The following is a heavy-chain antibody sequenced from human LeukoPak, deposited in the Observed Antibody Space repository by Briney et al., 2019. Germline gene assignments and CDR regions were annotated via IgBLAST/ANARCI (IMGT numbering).Heavy chain of an antibody. V-gene: IGHV4-39*07. D-gene: IGHD6-6*01. Sequence: AETLSLTCTVSGGSVSSSSHYWAWIRQPPGKGLEWIGSINYSGSTYYNPSLKSRITISVDTSKNQFSLKLSSVTAADTAVYYCVREHSSSADYWGQGTLVTVSS. CDR3: VREHSSSADY. CDR1: GGSVSSSSHY. CDR2: INYSGST. J-gene: IGHJ4*02.